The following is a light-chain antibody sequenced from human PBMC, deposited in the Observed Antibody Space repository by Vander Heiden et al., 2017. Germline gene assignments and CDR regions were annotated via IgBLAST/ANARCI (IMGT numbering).Light chain of an antibody. Sequence: ILLTQSPDSLAVSLGGPATITCQSSQSVLTSFNSKNHVAWFRQKPRQPPELLIYGASTRESGVPERFSGSGSGTDFTTTISNMQAEDVAVYYWEQHSTKTFGQGTKVEIK. CDR2: GAS. J-gene: IGKJ1*01. V-gene: IGKV4-1*01. CDR3: EQHSTKT. CDR1: QSVLTSFNSKNH.